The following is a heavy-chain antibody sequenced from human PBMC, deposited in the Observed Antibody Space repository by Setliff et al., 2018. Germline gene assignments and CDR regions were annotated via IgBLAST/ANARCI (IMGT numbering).Heavy chain of an antibody. D-gene: IGHD3-10*01. V-gene: IGHV4-4*07. CDR2: VYTTGST. Sequence: PSETLSLTCTVSGGSMGSYYWTWIRQSAGKGLEWIGRVYTTGSTAFHPSLNSRVTMSLDKSKNQFSLKLYSVTAADTAVYFCVRVRITPYCMDVWGKGTTVTVSS. J-gene: IGHJ6*03. CDR3: VRVRITPYCMDV. CDR1: GGSMGSYY.